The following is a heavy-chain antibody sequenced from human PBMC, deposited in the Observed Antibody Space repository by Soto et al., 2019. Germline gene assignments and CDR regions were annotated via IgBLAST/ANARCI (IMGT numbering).Heavy chain of an antibody. CDR1: GGTFSSYT. CDR3: ARSQVVVVVAATTLDI. V-gene: IGHV1-69*02. J-gene: IGHJ3*02. Sequence: QVQLVQSGAEETTAGSSVKVSCKASGGTFSSYTISWLRQAPGQGREWMGRIIPILGIANYAQKSQGRVILIRGIANSAQQFQGRVTITADESTSTAYMELSSLRSEDTAVYYCARSQVVVVVAATTLDIWGQGTMVTVSS. D-gene: IGHD2-15*01. CDR2: IIPILGIA.